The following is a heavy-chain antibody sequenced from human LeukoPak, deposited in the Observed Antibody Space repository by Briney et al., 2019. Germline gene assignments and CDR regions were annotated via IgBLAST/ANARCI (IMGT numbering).Heavy chain of an antibody. CDR3: AKDPAVAGTRVY. D-gene: IGHD6-19*01. V-gene: IGHV3-30*18. CDR1: GFTFSSYD. CDR2: TSYDGSNK. J-gene: IGHJ4*02. Sequence: GGCLRLSCAASGFTFSSYDMHWVRQAPGKGLEWAAVTSYDGSNKYYADSVKGRFTISRDNSKNTLYLQMNSLRAEDTAVYYCAKDPAVAGTRVYWGQGTLVTVSS.